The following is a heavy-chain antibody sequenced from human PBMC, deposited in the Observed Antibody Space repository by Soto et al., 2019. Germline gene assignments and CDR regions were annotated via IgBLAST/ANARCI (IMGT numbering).Heavy chain of an antibody. Sequence: GGSLRLSCAASGFTFSSYCMHWVRQAPGKGLVWVSRINSDGSSTSYADSVKGRFTISRDNAKNSLYLQMNSLRAEDTAVYYCARDLTSIYYYSGMDVWGQGTTVTVSS. J-gene: IGHJ6*02. CDR1: GFTFSSYC. V-gene: IGHV3-74*01. CDR3: ARDLTSIYYYSGMDV. CDR2: INSDGSST. D-gene: IGHD2-2*01.